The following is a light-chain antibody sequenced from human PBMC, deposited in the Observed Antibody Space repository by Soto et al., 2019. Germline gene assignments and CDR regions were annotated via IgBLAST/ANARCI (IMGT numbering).Light chain of an antibody. J-gene: IGKJ1*01. CDR2: KAS. CDR1: QNVNVW. Sequence: DIQMTQSPSTLLASAGDRVTITCRASQNVNVWLAWYQQRPGKAPKFLIYKASSLESGVPSRFSGSGSGTEFTLTISSLQPDDTSTYYGQQYITYPWTFGQGTRVEVK. V-gene: IGKV1-5*03. CDR3: QQYITYPWT.